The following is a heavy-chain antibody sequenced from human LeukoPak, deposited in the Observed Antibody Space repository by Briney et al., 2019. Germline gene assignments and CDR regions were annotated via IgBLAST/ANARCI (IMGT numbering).Heavy chain of an antibody. CDR3: ARGADWFGP. V-gene: IGHV1-69*02. Sequence: ASVKVSCKASGGTLSTYTISWLRQAPGQGLEWMGRITPLLTITKYTQKFQGRVTITADRPTSTVNMELNSLTSEDTAVYYCARGADWFGPWGQASPVTVSS. CDR2: ITPLLTIT. J-gene: IGHJ5*02. CDR1: GGTLSTYT.